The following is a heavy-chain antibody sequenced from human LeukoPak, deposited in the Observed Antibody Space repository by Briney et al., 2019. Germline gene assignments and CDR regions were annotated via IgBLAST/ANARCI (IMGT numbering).Heavy chain of an antibody. V-gene: IGHV4-59*01. J-gene: IGHJ4*02. CDR1: GGSISSYY. CDR3: ARGYSGYESNY. D-gene: IGHD5-12*01. Sequence: PSETLSLTCTVSGGSISSYYWSWIRQPPGKGLEWIGYIYYSGSTNYNPSLKSRVTISVDTSKHQFSLKLSSVTAADSAVYYCARGYSGYESNYWGQGTLVTVSS. CDR2: IYYSGST.